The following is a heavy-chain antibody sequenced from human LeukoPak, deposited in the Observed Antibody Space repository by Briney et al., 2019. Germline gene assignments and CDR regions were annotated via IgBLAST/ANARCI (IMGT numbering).Heavy chain of an antibody. CDR2: ISYDGSNK. V-gene: IGHV3-30*18. CDR1: GFTFSNYG. D-gene: IGHD3-16*02. CDR3: AKVSGFKITFGGVID. J-gene: IGHJ4*02. Sequence: GGSLRLSCAASGFTFSNYGMHWVRQAPGKGLEWVAVISYDGSNKYYAESVKGRFTISRDDSKNTLYLQMNSPRAEDTAVFYCAKVSGFKITFGGVIDWGQGTPVTVSS.